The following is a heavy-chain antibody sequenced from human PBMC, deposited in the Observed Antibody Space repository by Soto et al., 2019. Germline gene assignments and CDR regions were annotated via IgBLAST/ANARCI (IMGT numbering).Heavy chain of an antibody. CDR3: AREAARPYYYYGMDV. V-gene: IGHV1-18*01. J-gene: IGHJ6*02. CDR1: GYTFTSYG. CDR2: ISAYNGNT. Sequence: GASVKVSCKASGYTFTSYGVSWVRQAPGQGLEWMGWISAYNGNTNYAQKLQGRVTMTTDTSTSTAYMELRSLRSDDTAVYYCAREAARPYYYYGMDVWGQGTTVTVSS. D-gene: IGHD6-6*01.